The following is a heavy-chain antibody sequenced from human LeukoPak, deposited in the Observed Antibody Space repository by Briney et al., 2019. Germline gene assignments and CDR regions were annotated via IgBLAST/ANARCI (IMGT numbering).Heavy chain of an antibody. D-gene: IGHD1-26*01. CDR1: GYTFSRYG. CDR2: IGVFNGNR. V-gene: IGHV1-18*01. J-gene: IGHJ4*02. CDR3: GRDWDWHVQF. Sequence: ASVTVSCTPSGYTFSRYGFSWVRQAPGQGLEWIGWIGVFNGNRNYAKSVQGRITLTADTSTNTTYMELRSLTFDDTAVYFCGRDWDWHVQFWGQGTLITVSS.